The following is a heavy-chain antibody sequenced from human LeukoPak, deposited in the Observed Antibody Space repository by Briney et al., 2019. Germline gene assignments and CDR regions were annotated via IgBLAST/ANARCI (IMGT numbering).Heavy chain of an antibody. CDR3: AKDSDYVWGSYRYHPDY. D-gene: IGHD3-16*02. J-gene: IGHJ4*02. CDR2: ISYDGSNK. Sequence: GGSLRLSCAASGFTFSSYGMHWVRQAPGKGLEWVAVISYDGSNKYYADSVKGRFTISRDNSKNTLYLQMNSLRAEDTAVCYCAKDSDYVWGSYRYHPDYWGQGTLVTVSS. CDR1: GFTFSSYG. V-gene: IGHV3-30*18.